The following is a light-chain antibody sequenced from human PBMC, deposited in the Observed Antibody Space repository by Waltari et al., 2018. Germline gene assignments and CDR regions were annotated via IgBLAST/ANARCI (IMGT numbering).Light chain of an antibody. J-gene: IGKJ3*01. Sequence: DIQTTQSPSSLSASVGARVTITCQASQDISNFLNWYQQKPGKAPQLLIYDASNLETGVPSRFTGSGSGTDFTLTITSLQPEDIATYYCQQYDTLPPDFGPGTKVNIK. CDR1: QDISNF. CDR2: DAS. CDR3: QQYDTLPPD. V-gene: IGKV1-33*01.